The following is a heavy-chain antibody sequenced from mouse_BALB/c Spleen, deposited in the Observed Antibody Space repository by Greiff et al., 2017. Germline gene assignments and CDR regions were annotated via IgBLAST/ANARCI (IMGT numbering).Heavy chain of an antibody. V-gene: IGHV2-2*02. CDR1: GFSLTSYG. CDR2: IWSGGST. J-gene: IGHJ4*01. CDR3: ARPLSTMIRDYAMDY. D-gene: IGHD2-4*01. Sequence: QVQLQQSGPGLVQPSQSLSITCTVSGFSLTSYGVHWVRQSPGKGLEWLGVIWSGGSTDYNAAFISRLSISKDNSKSQVFFKMNSLQANDTAIYYCARPLSTMIRDYAMDYWGQGTSVTVAS.